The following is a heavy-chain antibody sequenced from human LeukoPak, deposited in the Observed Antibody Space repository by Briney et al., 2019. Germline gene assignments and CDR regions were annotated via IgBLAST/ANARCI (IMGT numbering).Heavy chain of an antibody. CDR2: INPNSGGT. D-gene: IGHD3-22*01. Sequence: ASVKVSCKASGYTFTGYYMHWVRQAPGQGLEWMGWINPNSGGTNYAQKFQGRVTMTRDTSISTAYMELSRLRSGDTAVYYCARSQRRAYYYDSSGYYSAFDYWGQGTLVTVSS. CDR1: GYTFTGYY. J-gene: IGHJ4*02. CDR3: ARSQRRAYYYDSSGYYSAFDY. V-gene: IGHV1-2*02.